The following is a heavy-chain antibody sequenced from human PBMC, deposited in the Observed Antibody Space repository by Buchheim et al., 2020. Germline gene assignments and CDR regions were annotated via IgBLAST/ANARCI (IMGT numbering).Heavy chain of an antibody. J-gene: IGHJ4*02. D-gene: IGHD3-10*01. Sequence: QVQLQQWGAGLLKPSETLSLTCAVYGGSFSGYYWSWIRQPPGKGLEWIGEINHSGSTNYNPSLKSRVTISVDTSKNQFSLKLSSVTAADTAVYYCARVWKESNIWFRDGDDYWGQGTL. V-gene: IGHV4-34*01. CDR2: INHSGST. CDR3: ARVWKESNIWFRDGDDY. CDR1: GGSFSGYY.